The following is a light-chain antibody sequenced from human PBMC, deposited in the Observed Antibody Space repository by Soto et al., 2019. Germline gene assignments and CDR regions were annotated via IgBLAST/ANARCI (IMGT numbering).Light chain of an antibody. V-gene: IGKV1-5*03. CDR2: KAS. J-gene: IGKJ1*01. Sequence: DIQMTQSPSTLSGSVGDRVTITCRASQTISSWLAWYQQKPGKAPKLRIYKASTLKSGVPSRFSGSGSGTEFTLTISSLQTDDFATYYCQHYNSYSEAFGQGTKVELK. CDR3: QHYNSYSEA. CDR1: QTISSW.